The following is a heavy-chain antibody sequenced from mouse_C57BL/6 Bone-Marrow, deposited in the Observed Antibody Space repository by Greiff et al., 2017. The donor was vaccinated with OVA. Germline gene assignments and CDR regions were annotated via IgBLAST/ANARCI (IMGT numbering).Heavy chain of an antibody. J-gene: IGHJ2*01. D-gene: IGHD1-1*01. CDR1: GYTFTSYG. Sequence: QVQLKESGAELARPGASVKLSCTASGYTFTSYGISWVKQRTGQGLEWIGEIYPRSGNTYYNEKFKGKATLTADKSSSTAYMELRSLTSEDSAVYFCARGDYGSSWDYWGQGTTLTVSS. V-gene: IGHV1-81*01. CDR2: IYPRSGNT. CDR3: ARGDYGSSWDY.